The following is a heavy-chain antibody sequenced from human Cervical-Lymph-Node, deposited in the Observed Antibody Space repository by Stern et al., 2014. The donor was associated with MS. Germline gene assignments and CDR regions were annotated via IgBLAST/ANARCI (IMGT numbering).Heavy chain of an antibody. Sequence: EVQLVESGGGLVKPGGSLRLSCAASGFTFSSYSMNWVRQAPGKGLEWVSSISSSSSYIYYADSVKGRFTISRDNAKNSLYLQMNSLRAEDTAVYYCAKRFFTGYSSGWGAFDIWGQGTMVTVSS. D-gene: IGHD6-19*01. V-gene: IGHV3-21*01. J-gene: IGHJ3*02. CDR3: AKRFFTGYSSGWGAFDI. CDR1: GFTFSSYS. CDR2: ISSSSSYI.